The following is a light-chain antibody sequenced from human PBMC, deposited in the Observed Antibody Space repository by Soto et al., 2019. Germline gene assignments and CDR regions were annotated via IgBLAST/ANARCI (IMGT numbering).Light chain of an antibody. CDR3: QQYGTWT. CDR2: GAS. CDR1: QSVSSSY. V-gene: IGKV3-20*01. J-gene: IGKJ1*01. Sequence: EIVLAQSPGTLSLSPGERATLSCKTSQSVSSSYLAWYQQKPGQAPRLLIYGASSRATGSPDRFSGSGSGTDFTFTISRLEPEDFAVYYCQQYGTWTFGQGTKVEIK.